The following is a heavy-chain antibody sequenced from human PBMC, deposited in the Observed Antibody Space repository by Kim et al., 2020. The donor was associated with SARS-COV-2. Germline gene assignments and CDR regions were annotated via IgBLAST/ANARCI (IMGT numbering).Heavy chain of an antibody. Sequence: SETLSLTCAVYGGSFSGYYWSWIRQPPGQGLEWIGEINHSGSTNDNPSLKSRVTISVDTSKNQFSLKLSSVTAAATAVYYCARVPAASYSYYVMDVWGQG. D-gene: IGHD2-2*01. CDR1: GGSFSGYY. CDR2: INHSGST. J-gene: IGHJ6*02. CDR3: ARVPAASYSYYVMDV. V-gene: IGHV4-34*01.